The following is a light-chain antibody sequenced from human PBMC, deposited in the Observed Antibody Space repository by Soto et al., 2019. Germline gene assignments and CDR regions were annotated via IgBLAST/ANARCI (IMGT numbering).Light chain of an antibody. Sequence: EIVMTQSPATLSVSPGERATLSCRASQSVSSNLAWYQQKPGQAPRLLIYAASTRATGIPARFSGSGSGTEFTLTISSLQSEDVAVSSCQQYNNWPLYTFGQGTKLEIK. CDR1: QSVSSN. CDR3: QQYNNWPLYT. V-gene: IGKV3-15*01. J-gene: IGKJ2*01. CDR2: AAS.